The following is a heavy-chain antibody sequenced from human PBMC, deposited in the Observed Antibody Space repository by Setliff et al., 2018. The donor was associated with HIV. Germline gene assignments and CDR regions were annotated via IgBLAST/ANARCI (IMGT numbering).Heavy chain of an antibody. CDR2: IIPIFGTA. Sequence: GASVKVSCKASGGTFSSYAISWVRQAPGQGLEWMGGIIPIFGTANYAQKFQGRVTITADESTSTAYMELSSLRSEDTAVYYCARGGLYSSSSQGYYMDVWGKGTTVTVSS. CDR3: ARGGLYSSSSQGYYMDV. D-gene: IGHD6-6*01. V-gene: IGHV1-69*13. CDR1: GGTFSSYA. J-gene: IGHJ6*03.